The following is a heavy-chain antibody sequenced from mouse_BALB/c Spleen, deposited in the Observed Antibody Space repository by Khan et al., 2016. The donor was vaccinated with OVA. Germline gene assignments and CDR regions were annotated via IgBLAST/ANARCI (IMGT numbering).Heavy chain of an antibody. CDR2: IDPFSGGT. CDR3: TRHGYVAWFTY. Sequence: EVQLKQSGPELMKPGASVEISCKASGYAFTSYYIHWVMQSHGTSLEWIGYIDPFSGGTTYNQKFKGKATLTVDKSSSTAYLHLTNLTSEDSAVYYCTRHGYVAWFTYWGQGTLVTVSA. D-gene: IGHD2-2*01. J-gene: IGHJ3*01. CDR1: GYAFTSYY. V-gene: IGHV1S135*01.